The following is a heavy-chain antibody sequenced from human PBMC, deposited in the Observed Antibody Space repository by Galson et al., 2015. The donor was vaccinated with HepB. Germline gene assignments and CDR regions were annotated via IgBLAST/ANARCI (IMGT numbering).Heavy chain of an antibody. CDR1: GFTFSSYA. V-gene: IGHV3-30*04. D-gene: IGHD6-13*01. CDR2: ISYDGSNK. CDR3: ARNSSYYYYGMDV. Sequence: SLRLSCAASGFTFSSYAMHWVRQAPGKGLEWVAVISYDGSNKYYADSVRGRFTISRDNSKNTLCLQMNSLRAEDTAVYYCARNSSYYYYGMDVWGQGTTVTVSS. J-gene: IGHJ6*02.